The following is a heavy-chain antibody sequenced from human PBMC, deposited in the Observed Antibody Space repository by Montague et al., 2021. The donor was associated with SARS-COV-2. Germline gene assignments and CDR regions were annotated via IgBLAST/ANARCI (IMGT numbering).Heavy chain of an antibody. J-gene: IGHJ5*02. CDR3: ARATSVRGAANWFDP. CDR1: GGSISSHY. D-gene: IGHD3-10*01. V-gene: IGHV4-59*11. CDR2: INYSGGT. Sequence: SETLSLTCAVSGGSISSHYWSFIRQPPGKGLEWIAYINYSGGTNYNPSLKSRVTISVDTSKNHFSLQLRSVTLADTAVYFCARATSVRGAANWFDPWGQGTLVTVSS.